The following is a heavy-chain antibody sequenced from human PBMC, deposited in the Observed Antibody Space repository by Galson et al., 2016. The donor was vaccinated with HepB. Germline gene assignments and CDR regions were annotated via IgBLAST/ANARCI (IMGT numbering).Heavy chain of an antibody. Sequence: SLRLSCAASGFTFSSYGMHWVRQAPGKGLERVALISYDGSNKKYADSVKGRFTISRDNSKKTLYLQMNSLRAEDTAVYYCAKDGRIYCSSASCHDHFHYWGQGTLVTVSS. CDR2: ISYDGSNK. D-gene: IGHD2-2*01. CDR1: GFTFSSYG. V-gene: IGHV3-30*18. J-gene: IGHJ4*02. CDR3: AKDGRIYCSSASCHDHFHY.